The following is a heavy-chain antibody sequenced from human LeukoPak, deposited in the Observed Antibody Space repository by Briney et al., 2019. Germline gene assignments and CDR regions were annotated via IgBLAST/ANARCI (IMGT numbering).Heavy chain of an antibody. CDR3: ARSGAIAAAGTGGYYYYYYMDV. J-gene: IGHJ6*03. CDR1: GYTFTGYY. Sequence: ASVKVSCKASGYTFTGYYMHWVRQAPGQGLEWMGWINPNTGGTNYAQKFQGRVTMTRDTSISTAYMELSRLRSDDTAVYYCARSGAIAAAGTGGYYYYYYMDVWGKGTTVTVSS. D-gene: IGHD6-13*01. V-gene: IGHV1-2*02. CDR2: INPNTGGT.